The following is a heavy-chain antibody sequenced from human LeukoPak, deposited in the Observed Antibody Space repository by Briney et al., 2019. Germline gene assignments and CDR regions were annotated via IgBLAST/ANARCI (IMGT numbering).Heavy chain of an antibody. D-gene: IGHD6-13*01. CDR2: IYGGDAA. Sequence: PGGSLRPSCAASGLNVSSNYMTWIRQAPGKGLEWVSLIYGGDAAYYAESVRGRFMISRDNLKNTLFLQMNSLRVEDTAVYYCVTSTGQQFIPYDYWGQGTHVTVSS. CDR1: GLNVSSNY. CDR3: VTSTGQQFIPYDY. V-gene: IGHV3-66*02. J-gene: IGHJ4*02.